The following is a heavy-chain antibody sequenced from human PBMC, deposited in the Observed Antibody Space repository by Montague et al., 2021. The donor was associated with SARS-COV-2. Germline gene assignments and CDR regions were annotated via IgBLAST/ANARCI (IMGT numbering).Heavy chain of an antibody. CDR1: GGSLSGFS. D-gene: IGHD3-16*01. V-gene: IGHV4-34*01. Sequence: SETLSLTCAVYGGSLSGFSWNWVRQPPGKGLEWIGEVNYSGGTKYSAALKSLVIISVDSSNNQFSLKLTSVTAPDTAVYYCVRLGDGVVTPTVLGLVPYYYYYYMDVWGQGTTVSVS. CDR3: VRLGDGVVTPTVLGLVPYYYYYYMDV. CDR2: VNYSGGT. J-gene: IGHJ6*02.